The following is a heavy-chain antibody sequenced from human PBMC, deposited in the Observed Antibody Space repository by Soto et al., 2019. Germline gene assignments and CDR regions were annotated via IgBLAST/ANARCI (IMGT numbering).Heavy chain of an antibody. V-gene: IGHV3-30-3*01. Sequence: QVQLVESGGGVVQPGRSLRLSCAASGFTFSSYAMHWVRQAPGKGLEWVAVISYDGSNKYYGDSVKGRFTSSRDNSKNVLYLQMSSLRAEATAVDYCARDRVWFGDHHGMDVWGQGTTVTVSS. CDR2: ISYDGSNK. J-gene: IGHJ6*02. CDR1: GFTFSSYA. CDR3: ARDRVWFGDHHGMDV. D-gene: IGHD3-10*01.